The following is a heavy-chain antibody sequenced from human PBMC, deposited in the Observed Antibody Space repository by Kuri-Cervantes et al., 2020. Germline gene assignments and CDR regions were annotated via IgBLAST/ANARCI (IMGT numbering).Heavy chain of an antibody. D-gene: IGHD6-13*01. J-gene: IGHJ4*02. CDR3: ATRAPVIGSSWQPYYFDY. CDR2: FDPEDGET. CDR1: GYTFTTYY. Sequence: ASVKVSCKASGYTFTTYYIHWVRQAPGKGLEWMGGFDPEDGETIYAQKFQGRVTMTEDTSTDTAYMELSSLRSEDTAVYYCATRAPVIGSSWQPYYFDYWGQGTLVTVSS. V-gene: IGHV1-24*01.